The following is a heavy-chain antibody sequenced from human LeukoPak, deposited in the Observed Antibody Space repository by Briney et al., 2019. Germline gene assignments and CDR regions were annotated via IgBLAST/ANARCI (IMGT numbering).Heavy chain of an antibody. V-gene: IGHV3-30*03. CDR1: GFTFSNYG. J-gene: IGHJ3*02. CDR2: VSYDGTNK. CDR3: ARGTEDYGGSPDATIRRPLAI. D-gene: IGHD4-23*01. Sequence: PGGSLRLSCAASGFTFSNYGMHWVRQAPGKGLEWVAVVSYDGTNKYYADSVKGRFTISRDNSKNTLYLQMNSLRAEDTAVYYCARGTEDYGGSPDATIRRPLAIWGQGTMVTVST.